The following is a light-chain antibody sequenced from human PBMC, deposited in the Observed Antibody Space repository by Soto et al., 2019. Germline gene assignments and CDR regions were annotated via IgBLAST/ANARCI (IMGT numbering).Light chain of an antibody. CDR3: QQYNNWPLS. V-gene: IGKV3-15*01. CDR1: QSVSSN. Sequence: EIVITQAPATLSVSPGERATLSCRASQSVSSNLAWYQQKPGQAPRLLTYGGSTRATGIPARFSGSGSGTEFTLTISNLQSEDFAVYYCQQYNNWPLSFGGGTEVEIK. J-gene: IGKJ4*01. CDR2: GGS.